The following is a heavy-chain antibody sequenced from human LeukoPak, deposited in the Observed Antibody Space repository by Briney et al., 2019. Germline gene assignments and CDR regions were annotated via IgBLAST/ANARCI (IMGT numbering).Heavy chain of an antibody. CDR3: AKDWNYGSYFDY. D-gene: IGHD1-7*01. Sequence: GGSLRLSCAGSGFTFSSYGIHWVRQAPGKGLEWVTFIRYDGSNVQYADSVQGRFTISRDNSKNTVYLQMNSLRVEDSGLYYCAKDWNYGSYFDYWGQGTLVTASS. V-gene: IGHV3-30*02. J-gene: IGHJ4*02. CDR1: GFTFSSYG. CDR2: IRYDGSNV.